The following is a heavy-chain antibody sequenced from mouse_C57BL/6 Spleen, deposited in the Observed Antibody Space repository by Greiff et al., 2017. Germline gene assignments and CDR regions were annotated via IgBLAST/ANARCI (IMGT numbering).Heavy chain of an antibody. CDR3: ARSEYDYDEGGYAMDY. Sequence: VQLKQSVAELVRPGASVKLSCTASGYNIKNTYMHWVKQRPEQGLEWIGRIDPANGNTKYAPKFQGKATITADTSSNTAYLQLSSLTSEGTAIYYCARSEYDYDEGGYAMDYWGQGTSVTVSS. V-gene: IGHV14-3*01. J-gene: IGHJ4*01. CDR2: IDPANGNT. D-gene: IGHD2-4*01. CDR1: GYNIKNTY.